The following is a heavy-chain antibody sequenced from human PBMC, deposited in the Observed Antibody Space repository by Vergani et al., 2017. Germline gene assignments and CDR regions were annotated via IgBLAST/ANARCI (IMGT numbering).Heavy chain of an antibody. Sequence: QVQLVESGGGLVKPGGSLRLSCAASGFTFIDHYMSWVRQAPGKGLEWISYMSSGDSIYYADSVKGRFTVSRDNTKNTLYLQMNSLRAEDTAVYYCARETDTGSSVSYNYYAMDVWGQGTTVSVSS. CDR3: ARETDTGSSVSYNYYAMDV. J-gene: IGHJ6*02. CDR2: MSSGDSI. CDR1: GFTFIDHY. V-gene: IGHV3-11*04. D-gene: IGHD3-9*01.